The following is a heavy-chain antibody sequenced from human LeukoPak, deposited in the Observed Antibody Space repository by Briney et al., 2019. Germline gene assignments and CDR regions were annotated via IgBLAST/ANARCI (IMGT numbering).Heavy chain of an antibody. J-gene: IGHJ4*02. Sequence: SETLSLTCTVSGGSISSSSYYWGRIRQPPGKGLEWIGSIYYSGSTYYNPSLKSRVTISVDTSKNQFSLKLSSVTAADTAVYYCAGGFYGSGSYYNGFDYWGQGTLVTVSS. CDR2: IYYSGST. V-gene: IGHV4-39*07. CDR3: AGGFYGSGSYYNGFDY. D-gene: IGHD3-10*01. CDR1: GGSISSSSYY.